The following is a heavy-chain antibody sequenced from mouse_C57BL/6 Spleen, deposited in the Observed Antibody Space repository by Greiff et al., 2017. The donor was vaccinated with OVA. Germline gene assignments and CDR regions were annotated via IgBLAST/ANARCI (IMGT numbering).Heavy chain of an antibody. CDR3: ARSYYGSRFFMDY. CDR2: INPNNGGT. D-gene: IGHD1-1*01. CDR1: GYTFTDYY. J-gene: IGHJ4*01. V-gene: IGHV1-26*01. Sequence: VQLQQSGPELVKPGASVKISCKASGYTFTDYYMNWVKQSHGKSLEWIGDINPNNGGTSYNQKFKGKATLTVDKSSSTAYMELRSLTSEDSAVYYCARSYYGSRFFMDYWGQGTSVTVSS.